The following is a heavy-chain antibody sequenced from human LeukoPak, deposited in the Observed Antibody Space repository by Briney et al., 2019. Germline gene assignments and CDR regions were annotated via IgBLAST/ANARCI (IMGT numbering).Heavy chain of an antibody. Sequence: SETLSLTCTVSGGSISTYYWSWFRQPPGKGLEGIGYIYYSGYTNYIPSLKSRVTISLDTSKNQFSLSLSSVTAADTAVYYCARGNLVATLYFDYWGQGALVTVSS. V-gene: IGHV4-59*01. CDR2: IYYSGYT. D-gene: IGHD5-12*01. CDR1: GGSISTYY. CDR3: ARGNLVATLYFDY. J-gene: IGHJ4*02.